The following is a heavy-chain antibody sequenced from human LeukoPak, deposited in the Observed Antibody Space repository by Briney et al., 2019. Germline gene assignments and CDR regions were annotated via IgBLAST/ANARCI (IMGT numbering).Heavy chain of an antibody. CDR1: GFKFDDYG. J-gene: IGHJ4*02. D-gene: IGHD1-26*01. CDR3: APFGGWELPVFDY. V-gene: IGHV3-20*04. Sequence: GGSLRLSCAASGFKFDDYGMSWVRQAPGKGLEWVSGINWNGGSTGYADSVKGRFTISRDNAKNSLYLQMNSLRAEDTAVYYCAPFGGWELPVFDYWGQGTLVTVSS. CDR2: INWNGGST.